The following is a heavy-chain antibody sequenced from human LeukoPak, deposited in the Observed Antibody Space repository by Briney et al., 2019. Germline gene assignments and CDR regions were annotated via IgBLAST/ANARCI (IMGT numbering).Heavy chain of an antibody. V-gene: IGHV4-34*01. CDR1: GGSFSGYY. CDR3: ARAQWLVRGIDY. D-gene: IGHD6-19*01. J-gene: IGHJ4*02. Sequence: SETLSLTCAVYGGSFSGYYWSWIRQPPGKGLEWIGEINHSGSTNYNPSLKSRVTISVDTSKNQFSLKLSSVTAADTAVYYCARAQWLVRGIDYWGQGTLVTVSS. CDR2: INHSGST.